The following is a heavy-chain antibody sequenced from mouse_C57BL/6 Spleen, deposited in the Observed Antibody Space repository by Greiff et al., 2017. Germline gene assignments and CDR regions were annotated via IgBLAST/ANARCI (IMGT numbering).Heavy chain of an antibody. CDR2: INPSSGYT. Sequence: VQLQQSGAELARPGASVKMSCKASGYTFTSYTMHWVKQRPGQGLEWIGYINPSSGYTKYNQKFKDKATLTADKSSSTAYMQLSSLTSEDSAVYYCAFGNYEAMDYWGQGTSVTVSS. CDR1: GYTFTSYT. V-gene: IGHV1-4*01. J-gene: IGHJ4*01. D-gene: IGHD2-1*01. CDR3: AFGNYEAMDY.